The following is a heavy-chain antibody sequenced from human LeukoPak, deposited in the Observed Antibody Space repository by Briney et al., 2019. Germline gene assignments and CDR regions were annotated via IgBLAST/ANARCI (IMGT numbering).Heavy chain of an antibody. CDR1: GGSISSGGYS. D-gene: IGHD2-15*01. V-gene: IGHV4-30-2*03. J-gene: IGHJ3*02. CDR3: AKIAGHTLDI. CDR2: LYYSGST. Sequence: SQTLSLTCAVSGGSISSGGYSWSWIRQPPGKGLEWIGSLYYSGSTYYNPSLKSRVTISVDTSKNQFSLKLNSVTAADTAVYYCAKIAGHTLDIWGQGTMVTVSS.